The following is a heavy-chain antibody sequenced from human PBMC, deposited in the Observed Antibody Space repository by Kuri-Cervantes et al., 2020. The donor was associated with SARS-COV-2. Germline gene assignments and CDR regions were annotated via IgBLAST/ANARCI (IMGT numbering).Heavy chain of an antibody. CDR3: AREGDIVVVPAVYFDY. Sequence: GESLKISCAASGFTFSSYAMSWVRQAPGKGLEWVSAISGSGGSTYYADSVKGRFTISRDNSKNTLYLQMNSLRAEDTAVYYCAREGDIVVVPAVYFDYWGQGTLVTVSS. J-gene: IGHJ4*02. D-gene: IGHD2-2*01. V-gene: IGHV3-23*01. CDR1: GFTFSSYA. CDR2: ISGSGGST.